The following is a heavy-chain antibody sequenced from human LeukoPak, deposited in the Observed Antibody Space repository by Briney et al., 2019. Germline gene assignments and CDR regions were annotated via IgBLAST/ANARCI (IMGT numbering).Heavy chain of an antibody. CDR1: GFTFSSYW. J-gene: IGHJ5*02. D-gene: IGHD5-18*01. CDR3: ARASYSYGDHNWFDP. V-gene: IGHV3-7*01. CDR2: IKQDGSEK. Sequence: GGSLRLSCAASGFTFSSYWMGWVRQAPGKGLEWVANIKQDGSEKYYVDSVKGRFTISRDNAKNSLYLQMNSLRAEDTAVYYCARASYSYGDHNWFDPWGQGTLVTVSS.